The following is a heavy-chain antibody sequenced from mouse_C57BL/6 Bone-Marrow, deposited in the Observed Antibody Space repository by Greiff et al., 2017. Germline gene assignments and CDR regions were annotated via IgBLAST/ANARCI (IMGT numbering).Heavy chain of an antibody. CDR3: AKHSGSSYHWYFDV. CDR2: ICGGGST. J-gene: IGHJ1*03. Sequence: QVQLKESGPGLVAPSQSLSITCTVSGFSLTSYGVDWVRQPPGKGRVWLGVICGGGSTNYNSALLSKLSISKDNSKSQVFLKMNSLQTDDTAMYYCAKHSGSSYHWYFDVWGRGTRVTVSS. V-gene: IGHV2-9*01. CDR1: GFSLTSYG. D-gene: IGHD1-1*01.